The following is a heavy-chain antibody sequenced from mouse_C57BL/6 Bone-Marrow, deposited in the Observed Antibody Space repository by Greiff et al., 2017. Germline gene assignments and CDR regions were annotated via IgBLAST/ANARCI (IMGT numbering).Heavy chain of an antibody. V-gene: IGHV1-55*01. CDR1: GYTFTSYW. Sequence: QVQLQQPGAELVKPGASVKMSCKASGYTFTSYWITWVKQRPGQGLGWIGDIYPGSGSTNYNEKFKSKATLTVDTSSSTAYMQLSSLTSEDSAVYYCARERVYYGSSYYFDDWGQGTTLTVSS. D-gene: IGHD1-1*01. CDR2: IYPGSGST. CDR3: ARERVYYGSSYYFDD. J-gene: IGHJ2*01.